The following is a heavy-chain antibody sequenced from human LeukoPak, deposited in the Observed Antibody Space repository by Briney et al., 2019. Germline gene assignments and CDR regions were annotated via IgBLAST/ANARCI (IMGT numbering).Heavy chain of an antibody. D-gene: IGHD3-22*01. Sequence: GGSLRLSCAASGFTLSTYWMSWVRQAPGKGLEWVANIKEDASEKYYGDSVKGRFTISRDNAKNSLYLQMNSLRAEDTAVYYCARDSSGYQWGQGTLVTVSS. V-gene: IGHV3-7*01. CDR1: GFTLSTYW. CDR3: ARDSSGYQ. J-gene: IGHJ4*02. CDR2: IKEDASEK.